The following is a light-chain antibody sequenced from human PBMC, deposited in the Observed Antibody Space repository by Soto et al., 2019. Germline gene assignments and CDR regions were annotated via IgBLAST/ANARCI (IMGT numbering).Light chain of an antibody. CDR2: GTS. J-gene: IGKJ3*01. Sequence: KVLSHSPGTLSLSPGERATLSCRASQSITSNYLAWYQQKPGQAPRLLISGTSSRATGIPDRFGGSGSGTDFTLTISRLEPEDFAVYYCQQYDNLWGAFGPGTKVDIK. CDR3: QQYDNLWGA. V-gene: IGKV3-20*01. CDR1: QSITSNY.